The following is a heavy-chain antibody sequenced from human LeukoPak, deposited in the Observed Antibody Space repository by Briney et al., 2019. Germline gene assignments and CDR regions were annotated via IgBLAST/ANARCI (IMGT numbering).Heavy chain of an antibody. CDR2: FSGSGGST. V-gene: IGHV3-23*01. Sequence: GGSLRLSCAASVFTFSTYAMTWVRQAPGKGLEWVSSFSGSGGSTYYADSVKGRFTISRDNSKNTLYLQMNSLRAEDTAVYYCARSGLIRFDYWGQGNLVTVSS. CDR1: VFTFSTYA. J-gene: IGHJ4*02. D-gene: IGHD2-15*01. CDR3: ARSGLIRFDY.